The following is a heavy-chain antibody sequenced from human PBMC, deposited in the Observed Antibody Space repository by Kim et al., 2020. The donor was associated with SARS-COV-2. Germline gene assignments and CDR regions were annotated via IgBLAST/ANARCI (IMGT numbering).Heavy chain of an antibody. V-gene: IGHV3-13*01. CDR1: GFTFSSYD. CDR2: IGTTGDT. D-gene: IGHD6-13*01. Sequence: GGSLRLSCAASGFTFSSYDMHWVRQATGKGLEWVSAIGTTGDTYYPGSVKGRFTISRENAKNSLYLQMNSLRAGDTAVYYCARDQGQQLDEVTGRRGVGSWGQGTLVTVS. J-gene: IGHJ4*02. CDR3: ARDQGQQLDEVTGRRGVGS.